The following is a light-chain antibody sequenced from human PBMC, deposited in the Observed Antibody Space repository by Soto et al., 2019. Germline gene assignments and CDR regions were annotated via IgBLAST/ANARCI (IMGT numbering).Light chain of an antibody. V-gene: IGLV1-51*01. CDR2: DNN. CDR1: SSNIENNY. J-gene: IGLJ2*01. CDR3: ATWDGSLPGEV. Sequence: SVLTQSPSVSAAPGQKVTISCSGSSSNIENNYVSWYQQLPGTAPKLLIYDNNKRPSGIPDRFSGSKSGTSGTLDITGLQTGDEADYYCATWDGSLPGEVFGGGTKLTVL.